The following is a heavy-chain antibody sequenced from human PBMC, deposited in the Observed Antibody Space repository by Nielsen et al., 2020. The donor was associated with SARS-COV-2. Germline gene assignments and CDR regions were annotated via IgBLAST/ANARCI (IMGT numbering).Heavy chain of an antibody. D-gene: IGHD6-13*01. J-gene: IGHJ6*03. CDR2: ISYDGSNK. CDR3: AREVRWQQQLVHGVRHYYYYMDV. V-gene: IGHV3-33*05. Sequence: WIRQPPGKGLEWVAVISYDGSNKYYADSVKGRFTISRDNSKNTLYLQMNSLRAEDTAVYYCAREVRWQQQLVHGVRHYYYYMDVWGKGTTVTVSS.